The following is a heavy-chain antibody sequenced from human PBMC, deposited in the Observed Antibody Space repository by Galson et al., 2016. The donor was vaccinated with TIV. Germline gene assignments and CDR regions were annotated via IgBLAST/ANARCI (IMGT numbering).Heavy chain of an antibody. V-gene: IGHV1-24*01. D-gene: IGHD3-10*01. J-gene: IGHJ6*02. Sequence: SVKVSCKVSGYTLTEVAMYWVRQAPGKGLEWMGGFDPEDGKTIYAQRFQGRVTMTEDTSTDTAYMELSSLRAEDTAVYYCARGGGTAYYYYGVDVWGQGTTVTVSS. CDR1: GYTLTEVA. CDR2: FDPEDGKT. CDR3: ARGGGTAYYYYGVDV.